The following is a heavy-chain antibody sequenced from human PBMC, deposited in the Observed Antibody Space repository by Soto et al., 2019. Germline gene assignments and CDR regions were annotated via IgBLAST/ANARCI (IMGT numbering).Heavy chain of an antibody. CDR1: GDSVSSNYAA. CDR2: TYYRSKWHN. CDR3: ASWESAPRIHDFDI. Sequence: SQTISLTCAISGDSVSSNYAAWNWIRQSPSRGLEWLGRTYYRSKWHNDYAESVKSRITINSDTSKNQFSLQLNSVTPEDTAVYYCASWESAPRIHDFDIWGQEKMVTVSS. V-gene: IGHV6-1*01. D-gene: IGHD1-26*01. J-gene: IGHJ3*02.